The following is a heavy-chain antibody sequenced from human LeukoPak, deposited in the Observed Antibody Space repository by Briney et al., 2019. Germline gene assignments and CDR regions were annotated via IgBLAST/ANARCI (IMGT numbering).Heavy chain of an antibody. CDR2: IRSKAYGGTT. CDR3: TSSVAGWNSHDY. CDR1: GFTFGDYA. J-gene: IGHJ4*02. D-gene: IGHD6-19*01. Sequence: GGSLRLSCTASGFTFGDYAMSWVRQAPGKGLEWVGFIRSKAYGGTTEYAASVKGRFTISRDDSKSIAYLQMNGLKTEDTAVYYCTSSVAGWNSHDYWGQGTLVTVSS. V-gene: IGHV3-49*04.